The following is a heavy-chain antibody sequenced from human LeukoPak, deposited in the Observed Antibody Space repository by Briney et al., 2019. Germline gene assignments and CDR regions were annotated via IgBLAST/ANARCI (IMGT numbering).Heavy chain of an antibody. CDR3: ARDLGLTISANGFDP. CDR2: VYHTGAT. Sequence: PSETLSLTCGVSGYSISSGYFWVWIRQPPGKGLEWIGSVYHTGATYYNPSLRSPVTISVDTSNNQFSLELNSVTAADTAVYYCARDLGLTISANGFDPWGQGTLVTVSS. V-gene: IGHV4-38-2*02. CDR1: GYSISSGYF. D-gene: IGHD3-9*01. J-gene: IGHJ5*02.